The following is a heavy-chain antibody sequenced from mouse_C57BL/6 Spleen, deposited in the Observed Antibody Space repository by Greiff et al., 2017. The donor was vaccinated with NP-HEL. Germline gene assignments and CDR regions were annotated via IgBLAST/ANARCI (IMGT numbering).Heavy chain of an antibody. D-gene: IGHD1-1*01. CDR2: IDPEDGET. Sequence: EVQLQQSGAELVKPGASVKLSCTASGFNIKDYYMHWVKQRTEQGLEWIGRIDPEDGETKYAPKFQGKATITADTSSNTAYLQLSSLTSEDTAVYYCAMDYYYGSSYEGYYAMDYWGQGTSVTVSS. CDR1: GFNIKDYY. CDR3: AMDYYYGSSYEGYYAMDY. V-gene: IGHV14-2*01. J-gene: IGHJ4*01.